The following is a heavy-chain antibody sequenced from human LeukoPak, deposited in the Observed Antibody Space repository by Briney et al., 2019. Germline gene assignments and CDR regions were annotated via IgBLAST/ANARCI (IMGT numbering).Heavy chain of an antibody. CDR3: ARADYGGASDY. V-gene: IGHV5-51*01. D-gene: IGHD4-23*01. CDR1: GYSFTSYW. Sequence: GESLQISCQGSGYSFTSYWIGWVRQMPGKGLEWMGMIYPGDSDTRSSPSFLGQVTISADKSISTAYLQWSSLKASDTATYYCARADYGGASDYWGQGTLVTVSS. CDR2: IYPGDSDT. J-gene: IGHJ4*02.